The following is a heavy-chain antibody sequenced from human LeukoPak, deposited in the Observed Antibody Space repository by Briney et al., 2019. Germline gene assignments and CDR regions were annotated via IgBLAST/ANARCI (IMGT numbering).Heavy chain of an antibody. CDR1: GFYFGTRY. CDR2: SNPEGTER. D-gene: IGHD6-19*01. CDR3: ARAVAGTGSSDS. V-gene: IGHV3-74*03. Sequence: GGSLRLSCAASGFYFGTRYMHWVRQAPGKGLMWVSRSNPEGTERKYADSVRGRFIISRYNGENTLYLQVNSLRVDDTAVYFCARAVAGTGSSDSWGQGTLVTVSS. J-gene: IGHJ4*02.